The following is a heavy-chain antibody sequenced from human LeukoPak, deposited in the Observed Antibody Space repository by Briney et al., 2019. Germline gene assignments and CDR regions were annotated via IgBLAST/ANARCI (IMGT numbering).Heavy chain of an antibody. CDR2: ISAYNGNT. J-gene: IGHJ5*02. D-gene: IGHD3-22*01. V-gene: IGHV1-18*01. Sequence: ASVKVSCKASGYTFTSYGISWVLQAPGQGLEWMGWISAYNGNTNYAQKLQGRVTMTTDTSTSTAYMELRSLRSDDTAVYYCARDIPYYYDSSYNWFDPWGQGTLVTVSS. CDR1: GYTFTSYG. CDR3: ARDIPYYYDSSYNWFDP.